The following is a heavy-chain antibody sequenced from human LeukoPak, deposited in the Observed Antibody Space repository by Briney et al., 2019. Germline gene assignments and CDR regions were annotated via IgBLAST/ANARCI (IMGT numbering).Heavy chain of an antibody. J-gene: IGHJ6*03. V-gene: IGHV4-38-2*02. Sequence: SETLSLTCTVSGYSISSGYYWGWIRQPPGKGLEWIGSIYHGGSTYYNPSLKSRVTISVDTSKNQFSLKLSSVTAADTAVYYCARPDYYYYYMDVWGKGTTVTVSS. CDR2: IYHGGST. CDR3: ARPDYYYYYMDV. CDR1: GYSISSGYY.